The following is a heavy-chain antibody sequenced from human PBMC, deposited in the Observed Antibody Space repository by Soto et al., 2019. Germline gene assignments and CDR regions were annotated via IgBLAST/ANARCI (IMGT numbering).Heavy chain of an antibody. CDR3: ARDGGSYHQSGLLDY. V-gene: IGHV4-30-4*01. CDR1: GGSISSGDYY. J-gene: IGHJ4*02. Sequence: QVQLQESGPGLVKPSQTLSLTCTVSGGSISSGDYYWSWIRQPPGKGLEWIGYIYYSGSTYYNPSLKSRVTISVDTSKNQFSLKLSPVTAADTAVYYCARDGGSYHQSGLLDYWGQGTLVTVSS. D-gene: IGHD1-26*01. CDR2: IYYSGST.